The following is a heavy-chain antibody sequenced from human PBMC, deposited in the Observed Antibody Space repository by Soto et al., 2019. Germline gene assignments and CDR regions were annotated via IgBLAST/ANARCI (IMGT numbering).Heavy chain of an antibody. CDR2: IIPIFGTA. D-gene: IGHD6-19*01. V-gene: IGHV1-69*06. CDR1: GGTFSSYA. Sequence: QVQLVQSGAEVKKPGSSVKVSCKASGGTFSSYAISWVRQAPGQGLEWMRGIIPIFGTANYAQTFQGRVTLTADNSTSTAYMELSSLRSEDTAVYYCASHQNASGWYLSYDYYYGMDVWGQGTTVTVSS. J-gene: IGHJ6*02. CDR3: ASHQNASGWYLSYDYYYGMDV.